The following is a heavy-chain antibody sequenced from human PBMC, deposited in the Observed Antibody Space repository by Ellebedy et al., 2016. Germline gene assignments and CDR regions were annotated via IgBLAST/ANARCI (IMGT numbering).Heavy chain of an antibody. CDR2: IDPSDSYT. Sequence: GGSLRLSCKGSGYSFTSYWISWVRQMPGKGLEWMGRIDPSDSYTNYSPSFQGHVTISADKSISTAYLQWSSLKASDTAMYYCARQPGGGSSPNWFDPWGQGTLVTVSS. CDR1: GYSFTSYW. J-gene: IGHJ5*02. V-gene: IGHV5-10-1*01. D-gene: IGHD2-15*01. CDR3: ARQPGGGSSPNWFDP.